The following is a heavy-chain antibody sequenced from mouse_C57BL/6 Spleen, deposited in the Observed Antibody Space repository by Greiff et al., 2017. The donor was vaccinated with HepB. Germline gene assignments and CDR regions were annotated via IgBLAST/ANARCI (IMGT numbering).Heavy chain of an antibody. CDR2: IYPGSGST. D-gene: IGHD2-4*01. CDR1: GYTFTSYW. CDR3: ARSRAYDYDEDYYAMDY. J-gene: IGHJ4*01. V-gene: IGHV1-55*01. Sequence: QVQLQQPGAELVKPGASVKMSCKASGYTFTSYWITWVKQRPGQGLEWIGDIYPGSGSTNYNEKFKSKATLTVDTSSSTAYMQLSSLTSEDSAVYYCARSRAYDYDEDYYAMDYWGQGTSVTVSS.